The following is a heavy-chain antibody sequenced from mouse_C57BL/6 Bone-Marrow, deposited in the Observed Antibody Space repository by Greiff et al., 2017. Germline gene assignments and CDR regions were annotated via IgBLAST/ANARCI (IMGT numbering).Heavy chain of an antibody. CDR3: ARDSRRGFAY. Sequence: VQLQQSGAELARPGASVKLSCKASGYTFTSYGISWVKQRTGKGLEWIGEISPRSGNTYYNEQFKGKATLTADKSSSTAYMELRSVTSEDSAVYFCARDSRRGFAYWGQGTLVTVSA. CDR1: GYTFTSYG. V-gene: IGHV1-81*01. J-gene: IGHJ3*01. CDR2: ISPRSGNT.